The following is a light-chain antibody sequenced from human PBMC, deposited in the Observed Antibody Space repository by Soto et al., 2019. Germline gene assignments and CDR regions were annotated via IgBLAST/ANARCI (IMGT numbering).Light chain of an antibody. CDR2: EVT. V-gene: IGLV2-14*01. CDR3: ASFRSGTILV. J-gene: IGLJ1*01. Sequence: QSALTQPPSVSGSPGQSVTISCTGPRSDIGDSNFISWYQHSPGKAPRLLIYEVTNRPSGVSKRFSGSKAGNTASLTISGLLDDDEADYFCASFRSGTILVFGTGTKVAVL. CDR1: RSDIGDSNF.